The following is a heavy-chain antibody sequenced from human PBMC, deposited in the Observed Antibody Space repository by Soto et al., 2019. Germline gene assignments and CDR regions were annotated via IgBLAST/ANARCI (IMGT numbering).Heavy chain of an antibody. CDR1: SGSISSGNW. Sequence: QVQLQESDPGLVKPSGTLSLTCGVSSGSISSGNWWSWVRQPPGKGLEWIGEIFHSGSTNYNPSLKSRVTISVDKSKNQFSLKVNSVTAADTAIYYCARHSGYVIWYWGQGTLVTVSS. CDR3: ARHSGYVIWY. J-gene: IGHJ4*02. D-gene: IGHD5-12*01. CDR2: IFHSGST. V-gene: IGHV4-4*02.